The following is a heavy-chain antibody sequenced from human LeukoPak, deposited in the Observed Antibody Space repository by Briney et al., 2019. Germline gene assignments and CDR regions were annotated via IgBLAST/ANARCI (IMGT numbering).Heavy chain of an antibody. V-gene: IGHV4-34*01. CDR2: INHSGST. CDR3: ARGNCSGGSCYSVVPHSPNWFDP. Sequence: SETLSLTCAVYGGSFSGYYWSWIRQPPGKGLEWIGEINHSGSTNYNPSLKSRVTISVDTSKNQFSLKLSSVTAADTAVYYCARGNCSGGSCYSVVPHSPNWFDPWGQGTLVTVSS. J-gene: IGHJ5*02. D-gene: IGHD2-15*01. CDR1: GGSFSGYY.